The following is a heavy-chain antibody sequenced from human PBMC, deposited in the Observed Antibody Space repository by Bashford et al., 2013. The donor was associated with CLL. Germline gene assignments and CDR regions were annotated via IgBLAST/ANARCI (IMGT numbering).Heavy chain of an antibody. CDR2: TYYRSKWYN. Sequence: SQTLSLTCAISGDSVSSNSAAWNWIRQSPSRGLEWLGRTYYRSKWYNDYAVSVKSRITISLDTSKNQFSLNLNSVTAADTAVYHCARRLWSGYSYADAFDLWGQGTLVTVSS. CDR1: GDSVSSNSAA. V-gene: IGHV6-1*01. CDR3: ARRLWSGYSYADAFDL. D-gene: IGHD3-3*01. J-gene: IGHJ3*01.